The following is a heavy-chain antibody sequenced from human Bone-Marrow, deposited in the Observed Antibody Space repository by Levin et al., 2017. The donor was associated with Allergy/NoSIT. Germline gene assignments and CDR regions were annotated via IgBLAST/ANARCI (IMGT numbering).Heavy chain of an antibody. D-gene: IGHD1-26*01. Sequence: PSETLSLTCATSGFDFSASAMHWVRQAPGKGLEWVSSINSKSSILYGESAKGRFTISRDNAKNSLYLQMNSLTVEDTAVYYCARGGGSYNMWGQGTLVTVSS. V-gene: IGHV3-69-1*01. CDR3: ARGGGSYNM. CDR2: INSKSSI. CDR1: GFDFSASA. J-gene: IGHJ4*02.